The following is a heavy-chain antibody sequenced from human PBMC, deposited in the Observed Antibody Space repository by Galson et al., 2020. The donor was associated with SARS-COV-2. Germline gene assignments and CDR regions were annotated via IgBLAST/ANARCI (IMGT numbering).Heavy chain of an antibody. CDR3: TRSPLPMILSDG. CDR2: ISAAGTT. Sequence: GESLKISCAASGFTFGAHSMNWVRQAPGKGLESVSYISAAGTTYYADSVKGRFTISRDNAQNSLDLQMNSMRAEDTAVYYCTRSPLPMILSDGWGQGTLVTVSS. V-gene: IGHV3-48*04. D-gene: IGHD3-22*01. J-gene: IGHJ4*02. CDR1: GFTFGAHS.